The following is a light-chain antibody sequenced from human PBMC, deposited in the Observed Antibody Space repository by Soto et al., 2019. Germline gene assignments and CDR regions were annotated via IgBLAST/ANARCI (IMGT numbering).Light chain of an antibody. CDR2: GAS. V-gene: IGKV3-11*01. CDR3: QQRSNWPSLT. CDR1: QTVGTY. J-gene: IGKJ4*01. Sequence: ETVLTQSPGTLSLSPGERATLSCRASQTVGTYLAWYQQKPGQAPRLLIYGASSRATGIPDRFSGSGSGTDFTLTISSLEPEDFAVYHCQQRSNWPSLTFGGGTKVDIK.